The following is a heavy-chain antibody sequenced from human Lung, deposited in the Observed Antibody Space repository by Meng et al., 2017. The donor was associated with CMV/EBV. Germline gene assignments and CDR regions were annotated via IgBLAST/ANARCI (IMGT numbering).Heavy chain of an antibody. J-gene: IGHJ6*01. CDR1: GYTFTSYY. Sequence: ASVXVSXKASGYTFTSYYMHWVRQAPGQGLEWMGIINPSGGSTSYAQKFQGRVTMTRDTSISTAYMELSRLRSDDTAVYYCARDRVPAAFRDYGMDVWGQXTTVTVSA. D-gene: IGHD2-2*01. CDR2: INPSGGST. CDR3: ARDRVPAAFRDYGMDV. V-gene: IGHV1-46*01.